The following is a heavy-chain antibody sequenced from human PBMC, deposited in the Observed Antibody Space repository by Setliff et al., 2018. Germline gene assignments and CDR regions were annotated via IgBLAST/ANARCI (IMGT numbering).Heavy chain of an antibody. D-gene: IGHD3-10*01. J-gene: IGHJ4*02. Sequence: SETLSLTCSVYGESFSNNYWSWIRQTPGRGLEWIGESNHGGSTSYNPSLKSRLTMSVDTSTSTVYLEVTSLTSEDTAVYYCARAGMASVNRKGVFEYWGQGTLVTVSS. V-gene: IGHV4-34*10. CDR1: GESFSNNY. CDR2: SNHGGST. CDR3: ARAGMASVNRKGVFEY.